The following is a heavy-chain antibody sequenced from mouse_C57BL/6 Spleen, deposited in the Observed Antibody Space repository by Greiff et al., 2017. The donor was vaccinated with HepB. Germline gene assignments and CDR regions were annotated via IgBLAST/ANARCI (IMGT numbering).Heavy chain of an antibody. CDR3: ARSFTTVVAPGFAY. J-gene: IGHJ3*01. CDR2: IHPNSGST. D-gene: IGHD1-1*01. V-gene: IGHV1-64*01. Sequence: QVQLQQSGAELVKPGASVKLSCKASGYTFTSYWMHWVKQRPGQGLEWIGMIHPNSGSTNYNEKFKSKATLTVDKSSSTAYMQLSSLTSEDSAVYYCARSFTTVVAPGFAYWGQGTLVTVSA. CDR1: GYTFTSYW.